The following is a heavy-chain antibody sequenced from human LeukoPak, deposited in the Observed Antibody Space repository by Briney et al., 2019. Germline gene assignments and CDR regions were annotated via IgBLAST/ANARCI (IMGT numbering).Heavy chain of an antibody. CDR2: IYSGGST. CDR3: ARHYDFWSGPDY. J-gene: IGHJ4*02. V-gene: IGHV3-53*01. D-gene: IGHD3-3*01. Sequence: WVSVIYSGGSTYYADSVKGRFTISRDNSKNTLYLQMNSLRAEDTAVYYCARHYDFWSGPDYWGQGTLVTVSS.